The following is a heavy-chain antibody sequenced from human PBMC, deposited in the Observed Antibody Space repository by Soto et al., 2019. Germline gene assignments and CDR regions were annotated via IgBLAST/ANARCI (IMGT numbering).Heavy chain of an antibody. Sequence: GASVKVSCKASGYTFTGYYMHWVRQAPGQGLEWMGWINPNSGGTNYAQKFQGRVTMTRDTSISTAYMELSRLRSDDTAVYYCARDQGRRSSPSCYIPAPLKYGMDVWRQGTTVTVSS. CDR2: INPNSGGT. CDR1: GYTFTGYY. D-gene: IGHD2-2*02. J-gene: IGHJ6*02. CDR3: ARDQGRRSSPSCYIPAPLKYGMDV. V-gene: IGHV1-2*02.